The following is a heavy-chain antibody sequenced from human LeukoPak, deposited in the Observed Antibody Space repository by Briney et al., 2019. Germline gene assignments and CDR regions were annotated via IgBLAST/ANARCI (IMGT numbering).Heavy chain of an antibody. CDR2: INGDGSST. V-gene: IGHV3-74*01. J-gene: IGHJ3*02. CDR1: GFSFSSYW. CDR3: TRDGYGFDI. Sequence: GGSLRLSCAASGFSFSSYWMHWVRHAPGKGLVWVSRINGDGSSTSYADSVKGRFTISRDNAKNTLYLQMNSLRAEDTAVYYCTRDGYGFDIWGQGTMVTVSS.